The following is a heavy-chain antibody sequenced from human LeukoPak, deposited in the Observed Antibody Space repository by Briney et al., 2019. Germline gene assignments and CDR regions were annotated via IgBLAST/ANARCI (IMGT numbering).Heavy chain of an antibody. CDR3: ARDGRSGSSYYFDY. D-gene: IGHD3-10*01. CDR2: IYHSGST. Sequence: PSGTLSLTCAVSGGSISSSNWWSWVRQPPGKGLEWTGEIYHSGSTNYNPSLKSRVTISVDKSKNQFSLKLSSVTAADTAVYYCARDGRSGSSYYFDYWGQGTLVTVSS. J-gene: IGHJ4*02. V-gene: IGHV4-4*02. CDR1: GGSISSSNW.